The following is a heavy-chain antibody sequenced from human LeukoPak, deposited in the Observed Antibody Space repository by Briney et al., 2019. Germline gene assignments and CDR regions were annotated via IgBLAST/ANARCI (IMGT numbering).Heavy chain of an antibody. J-gene: IGHJ3*02. CDR3: ARDCGGGSCYGPYDAFDI. Sequence: GGSLTLSCAASGFTFSSYEMHWVRQAPGKGRECVSYISSSGSTIYYADSVKGRFTISRDNAKNSLYLQMNSLRAEDTAVYYCARDCGGGSCYGPYDAFDIWGQGKMVTVSS. V-gene: IGHV3-48*03. CDR2: ISSSGSTI. CDR1: GFTFSSYE. D-gene: IGHD2-15*01.